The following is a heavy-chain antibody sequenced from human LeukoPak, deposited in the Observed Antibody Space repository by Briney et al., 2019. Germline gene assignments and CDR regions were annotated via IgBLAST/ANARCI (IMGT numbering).Heavy chain of an antibody. CDR3: ARLGEDIVVVVAATGYYFDY. V-gene: IGHV4-39*01. J-gene: IGHJ4*02. CDR1: GGSISSSSYY. Sequence: SETLSLTCTVSGGSISSSSYYWGSLRQPPGKGLEWIGSIYYSGSTYYNPSLKSRVTISVDTSKNQFSLKLSSVTAADTAVYYCARLGEDIVVVVAATGYYFDYWGQGTLVTVSS. D-gene: IGHD2-15*01. CDR2: IYYSGST.